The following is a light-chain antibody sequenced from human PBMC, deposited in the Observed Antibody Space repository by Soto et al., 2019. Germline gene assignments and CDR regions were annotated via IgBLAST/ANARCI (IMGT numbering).Light chain of an antibody. J-gene: IGLJ2*01. CDR2: EVN. CDR1: SSDVGSYHL. CDR3: CSYAGRTTFVL. Sequence: QSALTQPASVSGSPGQSITISCTGTSSDVGSYHLVSWYQQHPGTAPKLMIYEVNKRPSGISNRFSGSKSGDTASLTISGLQAEDEADYYCCSYAGRTTFVLIGGGTKLTVL. V-gene: IGLV2-23*02.